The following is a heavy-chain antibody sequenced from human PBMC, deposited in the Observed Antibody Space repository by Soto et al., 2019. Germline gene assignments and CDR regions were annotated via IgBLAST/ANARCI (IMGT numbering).Heavy chain of an antibody. D-gene: IGHD3-22*01. Sequence: QVQLVESGGGVVQPGRSLRLSCAASGFTFSNYGIHWVRQAPGKGLEWVAVIWYDGSNKYYADSVKGRFTISRDDSKNTLNLQMNSLRAEDTAVYFCASAHTPYYYDGSAYAHHALNVWGRGTTVTVSS. J-gene: IGHJ6*02. CDR2: IWYDGSNK. CDR3: ASAHTPYYYDGSAYAHHALNV. CDR1: GFTFSNYG. V-gene: IGHV3-33*01.